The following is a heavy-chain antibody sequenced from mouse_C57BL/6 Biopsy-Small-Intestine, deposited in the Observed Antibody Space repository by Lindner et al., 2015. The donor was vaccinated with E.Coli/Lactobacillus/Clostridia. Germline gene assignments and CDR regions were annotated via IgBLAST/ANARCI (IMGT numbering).Heavy chain of an antibody. D-gene: IGHD3-3*01. Sequence: VQLQESGAELVKPGASVKISCKASGYAFSRYWMNWVKQRPGKGLEWIGQIYPGDGDTTYNGKFKDKATLTADKSSSTAYMQLTSLTSEDSAVYFCSSLGASWGQGTLVTVSA. CDR1: GYAFSRYW. V-gene: IGHV1-80*01. CDR2: IYPGDGDT. CDR3: SSLGAS. J-gene: IGHJ3*01.